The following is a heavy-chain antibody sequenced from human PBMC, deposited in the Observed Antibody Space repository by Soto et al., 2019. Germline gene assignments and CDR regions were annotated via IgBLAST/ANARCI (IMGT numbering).Heavy chain of an antibody. D-gene: IGHD4-17*01. V-gene: IGHV1-8*01. CDR2: MNPNSGNT. Sequence: QVQLVQSGAEVKKPGASVKVSCKASGYTFTSYDINWVRPATGQGLEWMGWMNPNSGNTGDAQKFQGRVTMTRNTSTRTAYMELSSLTSEDTDVYYCARTLYGDNVDYWGQGTLVTVSS. CDR3: ARTLYGDNVDY. CDR1: GYTFTSYD. J-gene: IGHJ4*02.